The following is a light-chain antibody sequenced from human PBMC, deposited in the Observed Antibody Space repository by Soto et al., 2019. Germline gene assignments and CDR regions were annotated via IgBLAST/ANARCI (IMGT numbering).Light chain of an antibody. CDR3: SSYAGSNNLV. CDR2: EVS. J-gene: IGLJ1*01. V-gene: IGLV2-8*01. CDR1: SSDVGGYNY. Sequence: VLTQPPSASGSPGRSVTISCTGTSSDVGGYNYVSWYQQHPGKAPKLMIYEVSKRPSGVPDRFSGSKSGNTASLTVSGLQAEDEADYYCSSYAGSNNLVFGTGTKVTVL.